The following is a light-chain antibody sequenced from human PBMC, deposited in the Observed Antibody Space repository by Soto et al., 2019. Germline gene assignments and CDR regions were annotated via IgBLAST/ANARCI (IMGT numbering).Light chain of an antibody. V-gene: IGKV1-39*01. Sequence: DIQMTQSPSSLSASVGDRVTITCRASQSISTFLNWYQHRPGKAPKLLIYSASTLQSGVPPRFSGSGSGTDFTLPISSLQPEDFAVYYCQQSYSTLTFGGGTKVEIK. CDR1: QSISTF. CDR3: QQSYSTLT. CDR2: SAS. J-gene: IGKJ4*01.